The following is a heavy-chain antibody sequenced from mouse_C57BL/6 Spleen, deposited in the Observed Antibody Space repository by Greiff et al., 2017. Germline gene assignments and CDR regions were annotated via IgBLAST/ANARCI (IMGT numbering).Heavy chain of an antibody. Sequence: QVQLQQSGAELARPGASVKMSCKASGYTFTSYTMHWVKQRPGPGLEWIGYINPSSGYTKYNQKFKDKATLTADKSSSTAYMQLSSLTSEDSAVYYCARSYYGSSPWYFDVWGTGTTVTVSS. V-gene: IGHV1-4*01. CDR1: GYTFTSYT. CDR2: INPSSGYT. CDR3: ARSYYGSSPWYFDV. D-gene: IGHD1-1*01. J-gene: IGHJ1*03.